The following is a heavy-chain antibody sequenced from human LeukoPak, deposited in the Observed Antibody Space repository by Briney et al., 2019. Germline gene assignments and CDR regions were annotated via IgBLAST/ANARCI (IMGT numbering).Heavy chain of an antibody. Sequence: NPGGSLRLSCAASGFTFSSSAMSWVRQAPGKGLEWVSSISTSSNYIYYADSLRGRFTISRDNAKNSLYLQMNGLRAEDTAVYYCARVSAHAGIAVAASDYWGQGTLVTVSS. CDR3: ARVSAHAGIAVAASDY. CDR2: ISTSSNYI. D-gene: IGHD6-19*01. V-gene: IGHV3-21*01. CDR1: GFTFSSSA. J-gene: IGHJ4*02.